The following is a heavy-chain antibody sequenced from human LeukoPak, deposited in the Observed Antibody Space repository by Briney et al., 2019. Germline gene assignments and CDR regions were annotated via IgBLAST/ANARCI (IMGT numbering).Heavy chain of an antibody. CDR2: ITSTSSTI. CDR1: GFTFSSYS. J-gene: IGHJ4*02. V-gene: IGHV3-48*04. CDR3: ARDRPESGCDNDY. D-gene: IGHD5-12*01. Sequence: PGGSLRLSCAASGFTFSSYSMNWVRQAPGKGLEWLSYITSTSSTIFYADSVKGRFTISRDNAKNSLYLQMNSLRAEDTAVYYCARDRPESGCDNDYWGQGTLVTVSS.